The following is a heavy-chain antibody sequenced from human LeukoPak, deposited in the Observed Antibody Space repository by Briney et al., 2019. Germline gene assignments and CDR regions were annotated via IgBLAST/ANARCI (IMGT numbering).Heavy chain of an antibody. V-gene: IGHV1-69*13. Sequence: ASVKVSCKASGGTFSSYAISWVRQAPGQGLEWMGGIIPIFGTANYAQKFQGRVTITADESTSTAYMELSSLRSEDTAVYYCARDYGSGSCSAWFDPWGQGTLVTVSS. CDR3: ARDYGSGSCSAWFDP. J-gene: IGHJ5*02. CDR1: GGTFSSYA. CDR2: IIPIFGTA. D-gene: IGHD3-10*01.